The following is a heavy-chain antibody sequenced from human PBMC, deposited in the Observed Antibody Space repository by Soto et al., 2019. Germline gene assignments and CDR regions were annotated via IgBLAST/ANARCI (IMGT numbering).Heavy chain of an antibody. V-gene: IGHV4-34*01. CDR1: GGSFSGYY. CDR3: ARREQLAPIYCDY. J-gene: IGHJ4*02. Sequence: QVQLQQWGAGLLKPSETLSLTCAVYGGSFSGYYWSWIRQPPGKGLEWIGEINHSGSTNYNPSLKSRVTISVDTSKNQFSLKLSSVTAADTAVYYCARREQLAPIYCDYWGQGTLVTVSS. D-gene: IGHD6-13*01. CDR2: INHSGST.